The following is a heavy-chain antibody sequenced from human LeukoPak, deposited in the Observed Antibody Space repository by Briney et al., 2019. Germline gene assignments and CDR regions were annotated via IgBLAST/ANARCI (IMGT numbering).Heavy chain of an antibody. J-gene: IGHJ4*02. Sequence: GSLRLSCAASRFSFSDYDIHWVRLAPGKGLEWVTFIRYDGSNTYAESVKGRFTISRDNSKNTVYLQMNSLAIEDTAIYYCAKNRWGSVATPDSWGQGTVVTVSS. CDR3: AKNRWGSVATPDS. D-gene: IGHD5-12*01. CDR2: IRYDGSNT. V-gene: IGHV3-30*02. CDR1: RFSFSDYD.